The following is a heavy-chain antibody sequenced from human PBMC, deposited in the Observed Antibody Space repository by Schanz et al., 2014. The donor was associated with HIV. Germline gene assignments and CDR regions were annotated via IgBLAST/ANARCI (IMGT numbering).Heavy chain of an antibody. J-gene: IGHJ6*02. CDR1: GFSFSNFG. Sequence: QVHLVESGGGVVQPGRSLRLSCEVSGFSFSNFGMHWVRQAPGKGLEWVAFISDDGGNKYYADSVKGRFTISRDNSKNTLYLQMNSLRAEDTAVFYCARVARWDYYGMDVWGQGTTVTVSS. CDR2: ISDDGGNK. CDR3: ARVARWDYYGMDV. V-gene: IGHV3-30*03.